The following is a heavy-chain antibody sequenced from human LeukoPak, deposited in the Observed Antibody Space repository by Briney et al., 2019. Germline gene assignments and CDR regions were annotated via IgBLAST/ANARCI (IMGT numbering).Heavy chain of an antibody. CDR1: GGTFSSYA. J-gene: IGHJ6*04. V-gene: IGHV1-69*13. D-gene: IGHD3-10*01. CDR3: AREYFTMVRGVNAYYYGMDV. Sequence: SVKVSCKASGGTFSSYAISWVRQAPGQGLEWMGGIIPIFGTANYAQKFQGRVTITADESTSTAYMELSSLRSEDTAVYYCAREYFTMVRGVNAYYYGMDVWGKGTTVTVSS. CDR2: IIPIFGTA.